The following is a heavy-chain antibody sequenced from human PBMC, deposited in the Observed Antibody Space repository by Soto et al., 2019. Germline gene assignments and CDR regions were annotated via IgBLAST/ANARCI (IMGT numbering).Heavy chain of an antibody. CDR3: ARTVGLGPGRYYYYYMDV. J-gene: IGHJ6*03. D-gene: IGHD2-15*01. CDR1: GFTFSSYW. Sequence: GGSLRLSCAASGFTFSSYWMSWVRQAPGKGLEWVANIKQDGSEKYYVDSVKGRFTISRDNAKNSLYLQMNSLRAEDTAVYYCARTVGLGPGRYYYYYMDVWDKGTTVTVSS. CDR2: IKQDGSEK. V-gene: IGHV3-7*01.